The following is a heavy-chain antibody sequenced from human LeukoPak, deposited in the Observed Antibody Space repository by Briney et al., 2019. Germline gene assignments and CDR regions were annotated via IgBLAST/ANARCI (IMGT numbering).Heavy chain of an antibody. V-gene: IGHV4-4*08. CDR1: GGSISNYY. J-gene: IGHJ4*02. CDR3: TKGRGI. Sequence: PSETLSLTCTVSGGSISNYYWSWIRQPPGKGLEWIGHIYTSGSSNYSPSLKSRVTISVDTSKNQFSLKLTSVTAADTAVYYCTKGRGIWGQGTLVTVSS. D-gene: IGHD3-10*01. CDR2: IYTSGSS.